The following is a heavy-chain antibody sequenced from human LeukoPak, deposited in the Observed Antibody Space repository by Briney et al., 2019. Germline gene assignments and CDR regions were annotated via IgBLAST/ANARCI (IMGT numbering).Heavy chain of an antibody. D-gene: IGHD5-24*01. CDR1: GGSISRGSYY. V-gene: IGHV4-61*02. CDR2: IYNSGST. Sequence: SQTLSLTCIGAGGSISRGSYYWSWIRQPAGNGLEWIGGIYNSGSTNYNPSLKSRVTISVDTSKNQFSLKLSSVSAADTAVYYCARGERWLQSSDYWGQRTLVTVSS. J-gene: IGHJ4*02. CDR3: ARGERWLQSSDY.